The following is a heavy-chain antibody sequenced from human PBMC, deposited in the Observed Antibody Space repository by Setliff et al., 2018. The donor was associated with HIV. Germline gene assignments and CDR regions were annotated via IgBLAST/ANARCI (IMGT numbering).Heavy chain of an antibody. V-gene: IGHV1-69*05. CDR1: GGTFSSSA. CDR2: IIPISGTV. D-gene: IGHD2-2*01. Sequence: SVKVSCKASGGTFSSSAISWVRQAPGQGLEWMGGIIPISGTVNYAQKFWGRVTITTHESTSTAYMELSSLRSEDTAVYYCARDFGGYCSSMSCPGLFDPWGQGTLVTVSS. CDR3: ARDFGGYCSSMSCPGLFDP. J-gene: IGHJ5*02.